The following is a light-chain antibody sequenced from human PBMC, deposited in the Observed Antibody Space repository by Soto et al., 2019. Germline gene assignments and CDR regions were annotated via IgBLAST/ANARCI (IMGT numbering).Light chain of an antibody. CDR1: SSDVGSYNL. CDR2: EVS. CDR3: CSYAGSRTYV. V-gene: IGLV2-23*02. Sequence: QSVLTQPASVSGSPGQSITISCTGTSSDVGSYNLVSWYQQHPGKAPKLMIYEVSKRPSGVSNRFSGSKSGNTASLTISGLQAEDEADYYCCSYAGSRTYVFGSGTKGTAL. J-gene: IGLJ1*01.